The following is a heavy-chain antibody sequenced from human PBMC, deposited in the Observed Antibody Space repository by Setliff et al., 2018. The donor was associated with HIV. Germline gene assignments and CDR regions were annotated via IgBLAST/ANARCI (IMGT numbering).Heavy chain of an antibody. V-gene: IGHV4-34*01. Sequence: SETLSLTCAVYGGSFSGYYWSWIRQPPGKGLEWIGEINHSGSTNYNPSLKSRVTRSVDTSKNQFSLKLSSVNAADTAVYYCARGVTGYHDFWSGYLGYFDYWGQGLLVTVSS. CDR3: ARGVTGYHDFWSGYLGYFDY. CDR2: INHSGST. J-gene: IGHJ4*02. CDR1: GGSFSGYY. D-gene: IGHD3-3*01.